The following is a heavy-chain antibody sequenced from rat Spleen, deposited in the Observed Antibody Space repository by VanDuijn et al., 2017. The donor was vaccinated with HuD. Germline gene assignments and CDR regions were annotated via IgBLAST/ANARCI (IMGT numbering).Heavy chain of an antibody. CDR2: IINIGGDT. Sequence: EVQLVESGGGLVQPGRSLKLSCAASGFTFNNYWMTWIRQAPGKGLEWVASIINIGGDTYYSDSVKGRFNVSRDNAKSTLYLQMSSLRSEDTATYYCTRRGLYWDYFDYWGQGVMVTVSS. D-gene: IGHD1-1*01. J-gene: IGHJ2*01. CDR1: GFTFNNYW. V-gene: IGHV5-31*01. CDR3: TRRGLYWDYFDY.